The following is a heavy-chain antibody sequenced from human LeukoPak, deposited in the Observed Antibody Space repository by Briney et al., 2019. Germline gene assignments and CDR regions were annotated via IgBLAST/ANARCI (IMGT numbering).Heavy chain of an antibody. Sequence: ASVTVSCKAYGYTFTSYYMHWVRQAPGQGLEWMGIINPSGGSTSYAQKFQGRVTMTRDTSTSTVYMELSSLRSEDTAVYYCARAPKGYPFDYWGQGTLVTVSS. J-gene: IGHJ4*02. CDR3: ARAPKGYPFDY. CDR2: INPSGGST. D-gene: IGHD3-16*02. V-gene: IGHV1-46*01. CDR1: GYTFTSYY.